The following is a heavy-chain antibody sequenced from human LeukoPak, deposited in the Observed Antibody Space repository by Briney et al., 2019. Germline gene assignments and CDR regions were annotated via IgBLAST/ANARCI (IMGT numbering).Heavy chain of an antibody. CDR2: ISGSGSST. D-gene: IGHD6-19*01. CDR3: ASNTEIAVAGNFDY. J-gene: IGHJ4*02. Sequence: GGSLRLSCAASGFTFSSYAMSWVRQAPGKGLEWVSAISGSGSSTYYADSVKGRFTISRDNSKNTLYLQMNSLRAEDTAVYYCASNTEIAVAGNFDYWGQGTLVTVSS. CDR1: GFTFSSYA. V-gene: IGHV3-23*01.